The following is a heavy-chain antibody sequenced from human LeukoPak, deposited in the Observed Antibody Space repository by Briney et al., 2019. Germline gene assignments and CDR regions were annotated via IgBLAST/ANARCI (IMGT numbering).Heavy chain of an antibody. V-gene: IGHV3-64D*06. CDR3: VKDGDSAMGGFDC. CDR2: ISSNGGNT. J-gene: IGHJ4*02. D-gene: IGHD5-18*01. Sequence: GGSLRLSCSASGFTFRNYAMHWVRQAPGKGLEYVSTISSNGGNTYYAASVKGRFTISRDNSKNTLYLQMSNLRTEDTAVYYGVKDGDSAMGGFDCWGQGTLVTVSS. CDR1: GFTFRNYA.